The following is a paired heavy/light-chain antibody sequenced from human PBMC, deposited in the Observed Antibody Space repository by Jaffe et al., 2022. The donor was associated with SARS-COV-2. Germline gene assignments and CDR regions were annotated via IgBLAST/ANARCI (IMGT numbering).Heavy chain of an antibody. D-gene: IGHD3-22*01. CDR1: GFTFSSYA. J-gene: IGHJ4*02. CDR3: AKERPPWYDSSGSHEGFDY. Sequence: EVQLLESGGGLVQPGGSLRLSCAASGFTFSSYAMSWVRQAPGKGLEWVSAISGSGGSTYYADSVKGRFTISRDNSKNTLYLQMNSLRAEDTAVYYCAKERPPWYDSSGSHEGFDYWGQGTLVTVSS. V-gene: IGHV3-23*01. CDR2: ISGSGGST.
Light chain of an antibody. Sequence: DIVMTQTPLSLSVTPGQPASISCKSSQSLLHSDGKTYLYWYLQKPGQPPQLLIYEVSNRFSGVPDRFSGSGSGTDFTLKISRVEAEDVGVYYCMQSIQLFTFGGGTKVEIK. J-gene: IGKJ4*01. CDR2: EVS. CDR3: MQSIQLFT. V-gene: IGKV2D-29*01. CDR1: QSLLHSDGKTY.